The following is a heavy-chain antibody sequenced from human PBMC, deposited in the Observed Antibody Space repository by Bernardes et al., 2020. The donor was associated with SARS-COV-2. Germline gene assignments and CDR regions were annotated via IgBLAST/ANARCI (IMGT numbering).Heavy chain of an antibody. V-gene: IGHV3-74*01. D-gene: IGHD7-27*01. CDR2: INPHGGTI. CDR3: ARDSTTDLTPDF. CDR1: GFTFSSYW. Sequence: GGSLRLSCTASGFTFSSYWMHWVRHAPGKGLLWLSQINPHGGTIRYADSVKGRFTISRDNAKNTVYLQMNSLRDEDTAVYYCARDSTTDLTPDFWGQGVPVTVSS. J-gene: IGHJ4*02.